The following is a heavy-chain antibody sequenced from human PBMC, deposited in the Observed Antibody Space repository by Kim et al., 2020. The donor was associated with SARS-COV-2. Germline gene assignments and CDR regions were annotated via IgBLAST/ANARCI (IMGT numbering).Heavy chain of an antibody. V-gene: IGHV6-1*01. D-gene: IGHD3-3*01. CDR3: ARGIHMVFGVVIVLDW. J-gene: IGHJ4*02. Sequence: VSVKSRKTSSPDTSKNQLSLQLNSVTPEDTAVYYCARGIHMVFGVVIVLDWWGQGTLVTVSS.